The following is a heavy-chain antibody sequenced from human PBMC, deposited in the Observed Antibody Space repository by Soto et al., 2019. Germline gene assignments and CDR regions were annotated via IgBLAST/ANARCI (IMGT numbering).Heavy chain of an antibody. CDR1: GFTVSTNY. J-gene: IGHJ4*02. CDR2: IYSGGST. CDR3: ARASIAAAGYYFDY. Sequence: EVQLVESGGGLIQPGGSLRLSCAASGFTVSTNYMSWVRQAPGKGLEWVSVIYSGGSTYYADSVKGRFTISRDNSKNTLCLQMNRLGAEDTAVYYCARASIAAAGYYFDYWGQGTLVTVSS. D-gene: IGHD6-13*01. V-gene: IGHV3-53*01.